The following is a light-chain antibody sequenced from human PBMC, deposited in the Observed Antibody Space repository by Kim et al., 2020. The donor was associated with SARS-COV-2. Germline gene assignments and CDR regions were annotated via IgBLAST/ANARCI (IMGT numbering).Light chain of an antibody. CDR1: SGSLASSY. V-gene: IGLV6-57*03. CDR2: GDN. CDR3: QSYHSNNYV. J-gene: IGLJ1*01. Sequence: GKTVPITCNRSSGSLASSYVRWYRRRLGSAATAVIYGDNQSPSRVPDRFSGSTDTSANSASLTDSGLQTEDEADYYCQSYHSNNYVFGSGTKVTVL.